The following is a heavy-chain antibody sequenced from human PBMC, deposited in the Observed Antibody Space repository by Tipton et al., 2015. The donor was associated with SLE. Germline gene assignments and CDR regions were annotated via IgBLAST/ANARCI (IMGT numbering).Heavy chain of an antibody. D-gene: IGHD3-9*01. Sequence: SLRLSCAASGFTFSTYGMHWGRQSPGMGLEWVSFISYEGSNPKYADSVKGRFTVSRDNSKNTLYLQMNSLRDEDTAVYYCAREYDLLTGFDYWGQGSLVTVSS. CDR1: GFTFSTYG. CDR2: ISYEGSNP. V-gene: IGHV3-30*03. J-gene: IGHJ4*02. CDR3: AREYDLLTGFDY.